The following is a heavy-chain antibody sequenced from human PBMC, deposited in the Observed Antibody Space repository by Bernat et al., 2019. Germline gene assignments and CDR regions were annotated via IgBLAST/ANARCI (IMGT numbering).Heavy chain of an antibody. Sequence: QVQLVESGGGVVQPGRSLRLSCAASGFTFSSHKMHWVRQAPGKGLEWVALILYDGDNKYYADSVKGRFTISRDNSKNTLDLQMNSLETEATAVYYCVREGNGLDVWGRGTMVTVSS. J-gene: IGHJ3*01. V-gene: IGHV3-30-3*01. CDR3: VREGNGLDV. CDR2: ILYDGDNK. CDR1: GFTFSSHK.